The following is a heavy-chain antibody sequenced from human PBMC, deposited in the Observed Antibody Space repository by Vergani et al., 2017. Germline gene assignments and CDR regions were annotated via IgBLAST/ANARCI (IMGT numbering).Heavy chain of an antibody. CDR3: ARGYCSSTSCYPPRY. V-gene: IGHV4-61*02. CDR2: IYTSGST. D-gene: IGHD2-2*01. J-gene: IGHJ4*02. CDR1: GGSISSGSYY. Sequence: QVQLQESGPGLVKPSQTLSPTCTVSGGSISSGSYYWSWIRQPAGKGLEWIGRIYTSGSTNYNPSLKSRVTISVDTSKHQFSLKLSSVTAADTAVYYCARGYCSSTSCYPPRYWGQGTLVTVSS.